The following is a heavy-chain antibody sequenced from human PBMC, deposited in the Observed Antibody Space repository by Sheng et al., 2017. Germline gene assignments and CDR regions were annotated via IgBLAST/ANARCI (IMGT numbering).Heavy chain of an antibody. Sequence: EVQLVESGGGLVQPGGSLRLSCAASGFTFSSYAMSWVRRAPGKGLEWVSAISGSGGSTYYADSVKGRFTISRDNSKNTLYLQMNSLRAEDTAVYYCAKDRLPKFGITGTTGWFDPWGQGTLVTVSS. CDR3: AKDRLPKFGITGTTGWFDP. V-gene: IGHV3-23*04. D-gene: IGHD1-7*01. CDR1: GFTFSSYA. CDR2: ISGSGGST. J-gene: IGHJ5*02.